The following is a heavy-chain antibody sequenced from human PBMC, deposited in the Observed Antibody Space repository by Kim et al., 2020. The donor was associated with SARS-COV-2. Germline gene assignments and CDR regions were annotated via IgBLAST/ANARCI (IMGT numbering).Heavy chain of an antibody. CDR2: IKSKTDGGST. CDR1: GFTFSASE. CDR3: TTLLRYFDWLTVKYYYYGMDV. V-gene: IGHV3-15*01. J-gene: IGHJ6*02. Sequence: GGSLRLSCAASGFTFSASEMNWLRQAPGKGLEWVGRIKSKTDGGSTDYAAPVKGRFTISRDDSKNTLYLQMNSLKTEDTAVYYCTTLLRYFDWLTVKYYYYGMDVWGQGTTVTVSS. D-gene: IGHD3-9*01.